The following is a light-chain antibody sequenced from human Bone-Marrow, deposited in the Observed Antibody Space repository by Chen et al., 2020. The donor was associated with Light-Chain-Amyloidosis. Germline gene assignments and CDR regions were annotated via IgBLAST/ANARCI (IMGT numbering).Light chain of an antibody. V-gene: IGLV2-14*01. CDR1: SSDVGGDNH. J-gene: IGLJ1*01. Sequence: QFAPTQPSSVSGSPGQSITISCSGTSSDVGGDNHVSWYQQHPDKAPKLMIYEVTNRPSWVPDRFSGSKSDNTASLTISGLQTEDEADYFCSSYTITNTLVFGSGTRVTVL. CDR2: EVT. CDR3: SSYTITNTLV.